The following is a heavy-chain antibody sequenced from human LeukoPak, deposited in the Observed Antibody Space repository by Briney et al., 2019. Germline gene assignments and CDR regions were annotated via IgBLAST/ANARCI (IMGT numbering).Heavy chain of an antibody. D-gene: IGHD6-13*01. Sequence: SVKVSCKASGGTFSSYAISWVRQAPGQGLEWMGGVIPIFGTANYAQKFQGRVTITADESTSTAYMELSSLRSEDTAVYYCARVRSRGVRAFDIWGQGTMVTVSS. V-gene: IGHV1-69*13. CDR2: VIPIFGTA. J-gene: IGHJ3*02. CDR3: ARVRSRGVRAFDI. CDR1: GGTFSSYA.